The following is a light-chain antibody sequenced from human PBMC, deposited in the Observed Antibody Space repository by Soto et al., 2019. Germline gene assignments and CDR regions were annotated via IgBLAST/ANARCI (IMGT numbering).Light chain of an antibody. J-gene: IGLJ2*01. CDR3: GTWDNSLDAGV. CDR2: ENN. Sequence: QSVLTQPPSVSAAPGQPVTISCSGSSSNIGNHYVSWYQQFPGTAPKLLIYENNKRPSGVPDRFSGSRSGTSATLGISGLQPGDEADYYCGTWDNSLDAGVFGGGTKLTVL. CDR1: SSNIGNHY. V-gene: IGLV1-51*01.